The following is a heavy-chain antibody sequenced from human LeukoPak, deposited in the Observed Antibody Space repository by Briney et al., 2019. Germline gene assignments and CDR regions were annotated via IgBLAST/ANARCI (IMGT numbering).Heavy chain of an antibody. CDR1: GGSISSYY. V-gene: IGHV4-59*01. D-gene: IGHD6-13*01. CDR2: IYYSWTT. CDR3: ARGVYIAAAQYGY. J-gene: IGHJ4*02. Sequence: SETLSLTCTVSGGSISSYYWSWIRQPPGKGLEGIGYIYYSWTTNYNPSLKSRVTISVDTSKSQFSLKLSSVTAADTAVYYCARGVYIAAAQYGYWGQGTLVSVSS.